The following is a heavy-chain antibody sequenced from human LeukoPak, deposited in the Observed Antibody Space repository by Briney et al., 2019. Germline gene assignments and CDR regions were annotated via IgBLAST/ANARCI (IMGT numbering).Heavy chain of an antibody. J-gene: IGHJ6*03. V-gene: IGHV4-39*07. Sequence: SETLSLTCTVSGGSISSSSCFWGWIRQPPGKGLEWIGTICSTGNTYYNPSLMSRFTISVDTSKNQFSLKLSSVTAADTAVYYCAREPPPIHYYMDVWGKGTTVTVSS. CDR1: GGSISSSSCF. CDR3: AREPPPIHYYMDV. CDR2: ICSTGNT.